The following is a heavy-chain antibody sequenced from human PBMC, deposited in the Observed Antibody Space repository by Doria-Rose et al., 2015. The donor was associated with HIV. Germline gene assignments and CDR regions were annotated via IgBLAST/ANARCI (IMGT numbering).Heavy chain of an antibody. Sequence: QVTLKESGPVLVKPTETLTLTCTVSGVSLSSPGMGVSWIRQPPGKALEWLANILSDDERSYKTSLKSRLTISRGTSKRQVVLTMTDMDPADTATYYCARIKSSRWYHKYYFDFWGQGTLVIVSA. CDR2: ILSDDER. CDR1: GVSLSSPGMG. D-gene: IGHD6-13*01. V-gene: IGHV2-26*01. CDR3: ARIKSSRWYHKYYFDF. J-gene: IGHJ4*02.